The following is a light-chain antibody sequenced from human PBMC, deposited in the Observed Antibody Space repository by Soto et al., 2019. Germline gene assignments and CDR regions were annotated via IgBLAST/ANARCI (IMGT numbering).Light chain of an antibody. V-gene: IGKV3-15*01. CDR1: QSVSSN. Sequence: EIVMTQPPATLSVSPGERATLSCRASQSVSSNLAWYQQKPGQAPRLLIYGASTRATGIPARFSGSGSGTEFTLTISSLQSEDFAVYYCQQYNNWLGTFGQGTKLEIK. CDR2: GAS. CDR3: QQYNNWLGT. J-gene: IGKJ2*01.